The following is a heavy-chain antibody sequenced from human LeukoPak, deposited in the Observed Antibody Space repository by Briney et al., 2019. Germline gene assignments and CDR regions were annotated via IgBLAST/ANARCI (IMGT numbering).Heavy chain of an antibody. Sequence: ASVKVSCKVSGYTLTELSMHWVRQAPGKGLEWMGGFDPEDGETIYAQKFQGRVTMTEDTSTDTAYMELSSLRSEDTAVYYCATVGKAVAGTGWFDLWGQGTLVTVSS. J-gene: IGHJ5*02. CDR3: ATVGKAVAGTGWFDL. D-gene: IGHD6-19*01. CDR2: FDPEDGET. CDR1: GYTLTELS. V-gene: IGHV1-24*01.